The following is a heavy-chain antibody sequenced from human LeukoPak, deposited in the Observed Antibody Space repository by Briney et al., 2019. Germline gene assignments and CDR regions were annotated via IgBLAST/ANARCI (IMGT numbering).Heavy chain of an antibody. CDR2: ISSSSNIM. CDR3: ARDFAREFTIDY. V-gene: IGHV3-48*01. Sequence: GGSLRLSCAASGFTFSNYNMNWVRQPPGKGLQWVSYISSSSNIMYYADSVKGRFTISRDNAKNSLFLQMNSLRAEDTAVYYCARDFAREFTIDYWGQGTLVTVSS. J-gene: IGHJ4*02. D-gene: IGHD3-10*01. CDR1: GFTFSNYN.